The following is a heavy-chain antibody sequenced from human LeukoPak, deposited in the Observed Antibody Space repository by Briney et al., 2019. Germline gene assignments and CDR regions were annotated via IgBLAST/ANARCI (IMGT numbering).Heavy chain of an antibody. V-gene: IGHV3-48*04. CDR3: ARMASIAVAMS. J-gene: IGHJ5*02. Sequence: GGSLRLSCAASGFTFSSYGMHWIRQAPGKGLEWVSHISSSGTNIYYADSVKGRFAISRDNAKNSLYLQMNNLRAEDTAAYYCARMASIAVAMSWGQGTLVTVSS. CDR1: GFTFSSYG. D-gene: IGHD6-19*01. CDR2: ISSSGTNI.